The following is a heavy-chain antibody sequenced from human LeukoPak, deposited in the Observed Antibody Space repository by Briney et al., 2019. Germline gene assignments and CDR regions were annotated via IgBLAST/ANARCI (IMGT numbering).Heavy chain of an antibody. CDR1: GFTFSNYA. CDR2: ISGSGGST. J-gene: IGHJ4*02. D-gene: IGHD3-16*02. Sequence: GGSLRLSCAASGFTFSNYAMTWVRQAPGKGLEWVSTISGSGGSTYYADSLKGRFTVSRDISQNKLYLQMNSLRAQDTAVYDCAKGSYRTGRGDFDHWGQGTLVTVSS. CDR3: AKGSYRTGRGDFDH. V-gene: IGHV3-23*01.